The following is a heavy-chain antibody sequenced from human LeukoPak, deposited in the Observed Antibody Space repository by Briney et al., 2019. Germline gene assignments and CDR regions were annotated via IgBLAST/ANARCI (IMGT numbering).Heavy chain of an antibody. CDR3: ASYGLPGAAVAGTSPFDY. CDR1: GGSISSYY. V-gene: IGHV4-4*07. D-gene: IGHD6-19*01. CDR2: IYTSGST. J-gene: IGHJ4*02. Sequence: SETLSLTCTVSGGSISSYYWSWIRQPAGKGLEWIGRIYTSGSTNYNPSLKSRVTMSVDTSKNQFSLKLSSVTAADTAVYYCASYGLPGAAVAGTSPFDYWGQGTLVIVSS.